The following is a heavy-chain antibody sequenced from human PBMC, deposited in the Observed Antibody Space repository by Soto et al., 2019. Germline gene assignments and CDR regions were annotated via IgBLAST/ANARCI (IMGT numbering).Heavy chain of an antibody. V-gene: IGHV4-59*01. CDR2: IYYSGST. Sequence: QVQLQESGPGLVKPSETLSLTCTVSGGSISSYYWSWSRQPPGKGLEWIGYIYYSGSTNYNPSLKSRVTISVDTSKNQFSLKLSSVTAADTAVYYCARDLSISYYYGMDVWGQGTTVTVSS. CDR1: GGSISSYY. J-gene: IGHJ6*02. CDR3: ARDLSISYYYGMDV.